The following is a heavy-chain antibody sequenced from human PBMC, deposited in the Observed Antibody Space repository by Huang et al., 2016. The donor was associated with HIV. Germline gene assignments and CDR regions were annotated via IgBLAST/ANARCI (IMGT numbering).Heavy chain of an antibody. D-gene: IGHD2-15*01. CDR2: IHYSGGT. V-gene: IGHV4-39*01. Sequence: HLQLQESGPGLVKPSETLSLTCAVSGSSISSNNYYLGWIRRPPGTGLEWIGSIHYSGGTYYSPVIKSGVTIAVDTSKNQFSQKLTSVTAADTAVYYCARHAGCGNIYNYYYGMDVWGQGTTVTVSS. CDR3: ARHAGCGNIYNYYYGMDV. J-gene: IGHJ6*02. CDR1: GSSISSNNYY.